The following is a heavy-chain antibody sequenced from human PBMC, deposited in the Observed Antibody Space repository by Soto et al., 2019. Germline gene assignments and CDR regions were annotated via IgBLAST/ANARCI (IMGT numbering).Heavy chain of an antibody. CDR1: GASIRSYY. V-gene: IGHV4-59*01. J-gene: IGHJ4*02. CDR3: ARLGVYSYGPQLFDY. D-gene: IGHD5-18*01. CDR2: IFYSGST. Sequence: SETLSLTCTVSGASIRSYYYSWIRQPPGKGLEWIGFIFYSGSTSYNPSLKSRVTISVDTSKNQFSLKLTSVTAADTAVYYCARLGVYSYGPQLFDYWGQGILVTVSS.